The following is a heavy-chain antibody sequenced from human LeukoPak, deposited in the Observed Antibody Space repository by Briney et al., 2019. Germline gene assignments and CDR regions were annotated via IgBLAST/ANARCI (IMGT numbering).Heavy chain of an antibody. CDR1: GYRFSDYA. CDR2: ISAESGNT. J-gene: IGHJ4*02. Sequence: ASVKVSCTSSGYRFSDYAISWVRQAPGQGPEWMGWISAESGNTESAQNFQGRVTMTTDTSTSAAFLELRSLRSDDTAVYYCARPRRSHYFDYWGQGTLVTVSS. V-gene: IGHV1-18*01. CDR3: ARPRRSHYFDY.